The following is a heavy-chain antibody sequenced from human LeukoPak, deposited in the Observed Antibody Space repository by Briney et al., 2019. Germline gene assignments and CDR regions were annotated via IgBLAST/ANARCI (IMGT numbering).Heavy chain of an antibody. J-gene: IGHJ4*02. D-gene: IGHD3-22*01. CDR2: ISGSGGST. CDR3: AKGNDYYDSSGYYYHYFDY. Sequence: PGGSLRLSCAASGFTFSSYAMSWVRQAPGKGLEWVSAISGSGGSTYYADSVKGRFTISRDNSENTLYLQMNSLRAEDTAVYYCAKGNDYYDSSGYYYHYFDYWGQGTLVTVSS. CDR1: GFTFSSYA. V-gene: IGHV3-23*01.